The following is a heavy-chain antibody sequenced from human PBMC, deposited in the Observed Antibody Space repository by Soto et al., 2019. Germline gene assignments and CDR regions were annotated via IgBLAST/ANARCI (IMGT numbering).Heavy chain of an antibody. J-gene: IGHJ6*02. CDR1: GFTFSSYG. D-gene: IGHD2-8*01. Sequence: GGSLRLSCAASGFTFSSYGMHWVRQAPGKGLEWVAVIWYDGSNKYYADSVKGRFTISRDNSKNTLYLQMNSLRAEDTAVYYCARESTRDYYYYGMDVWGQGTTVTVSS. CDR2: IWYDGSNK. CDR3: ARESTRDYYYYGMDV. V-gene: IGHV3-33*01.